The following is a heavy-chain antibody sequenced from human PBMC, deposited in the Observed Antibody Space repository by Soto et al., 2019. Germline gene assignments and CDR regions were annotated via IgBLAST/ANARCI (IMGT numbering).Heavy chain of an antibody. CDR2: ITSSGSGT. J-gene: IGHJ4*02. V-gene: IGHV3-23*01. D-gene: IGHD6-13*01. Sequence: GGSLRLSCAASGFTFTTYAMSWVRQAPGKGLEWVSIITSSGSGTYYGDSVKGRFTISRDNSKNTVYLQMNSLTVDDTAIYYCGKGGSSWSHFDYWGQGMLVTVSS. CDR3: GKGGSSWSHFDY. CDR1: GFTFTTYA.